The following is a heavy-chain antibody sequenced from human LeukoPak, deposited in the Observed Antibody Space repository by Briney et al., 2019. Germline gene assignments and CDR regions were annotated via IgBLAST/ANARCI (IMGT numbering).Heavy chain of an antibody. CDR2: IYYSGST. D-gene: IGHD6-6*01. CDR1: GGSISSSSYY. CDR3: ARHSSIAARYNFYFDY. V-gene: IGHV4-61*05. J-gene: IGHJ4*02. Sequence: PSETLSLTCTVSGGSISSSSYYWSWIRQPPGTGLEWIGYIYYSGSTNYNPSLKSRVTISVDTSKNQFSLKLSSVTAADTAVYYCARHSSIAARYNFYFDYWGQGTLVTVSS.